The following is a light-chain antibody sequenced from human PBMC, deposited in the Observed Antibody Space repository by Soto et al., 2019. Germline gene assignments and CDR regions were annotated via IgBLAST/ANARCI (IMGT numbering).Light chain of an antibody. CDR3: SSYTSSSTPV. CDR1: SSDVGAYNY. V-gene: IGLV2-14*03. Sequence: QSALTQPASVSGSPGQSITISCTGTSSDVGAYNYVSWYRQHPGKAPKLMIYDVSDRPSGVYNRFSGSKSGDTASLTISGLQAEDEADYYCSSYTSSSTPVFGGGTQLTVL. J-gene: IGLJ2*01. CDR2: DVS.